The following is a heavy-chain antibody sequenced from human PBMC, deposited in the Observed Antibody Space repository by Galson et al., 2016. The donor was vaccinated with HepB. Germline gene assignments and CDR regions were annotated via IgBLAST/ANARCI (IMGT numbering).Heavy chain of an antibody. J-gene: IGHJ1*01. CDR1: GGSISNSC. Sequence: ETLSLTCTVFGGSISNSCWSWIRQPPGKGLEWIGYVYYSGTTTYNPSLKTRVTISIDTSRNQFSLRLTYVSGADTAVYYCARSLRYYDSPFQLWGPGTLVTVSS. D-gene: IGHD3-16*01. CDR2: VYYSGTT. CDR3: ARSLRYYDSPFQL. V-gene: IGHV4-59*01.